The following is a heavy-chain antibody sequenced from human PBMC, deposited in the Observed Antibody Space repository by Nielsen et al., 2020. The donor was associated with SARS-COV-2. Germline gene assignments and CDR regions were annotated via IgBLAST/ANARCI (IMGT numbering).Heavy chain of an antibody. Sequence: GESLKISCAASGFTVSSNYMSWVRQAPGKGLEWVSILYTGETTYYADSVRGRFTISRDNSKNTLYLQMNSLRVEDTAVYYCARESVTGTDAFDIWGQGTVGTVSS. J-gene: IGHJ3*02. CDR1: GFTVSSNY. D-gene: IGHD6-19*01. V-gene: IGHV3-66*01. CDR3: ARESVTGTDAFDI. CDR2: LYTGETT.